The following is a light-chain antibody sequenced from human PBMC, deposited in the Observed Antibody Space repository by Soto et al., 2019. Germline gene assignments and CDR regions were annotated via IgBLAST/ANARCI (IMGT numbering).Light chain of an antibody. CDR1: QGISSY. Sequence: IQLTQSPSSLSASVGDRVTITCRASQGISSYLAWYQQKPGKAPKLLIYAASTFQSEVPSMISGSASGTVLIRPISLLHHEYAPTYCRQQLNSHPISFGQGTRLDMK. V-gene: IGKV1-9*01. CDR3: QQLNSHPIS. J-gene: IGKJ5*01. CDR2: AAS.